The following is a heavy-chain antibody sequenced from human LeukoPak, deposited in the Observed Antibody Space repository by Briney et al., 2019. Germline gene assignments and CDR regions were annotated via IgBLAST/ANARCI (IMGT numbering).Heavy chain of an antibody. CDR3: ARETGIAYYGAGSYYYMDV. J-gene: IGHJ6*03. CDR2: IYHSGST. D-gene: IGHD3-10*01. Sequence: SETLSLTCTVSGYSISSGYYWGWIRQPPGKGLEWIGSIYHSGSTYYNPSLKSRVTISVDTSKNQFSLRLSSVTAADTAVYYCARETGIAYYGAGSYYYMDVWGKGTTVTISS. CDR1: GYSISSGYY. V-gene: IGHV4-38-2*02.